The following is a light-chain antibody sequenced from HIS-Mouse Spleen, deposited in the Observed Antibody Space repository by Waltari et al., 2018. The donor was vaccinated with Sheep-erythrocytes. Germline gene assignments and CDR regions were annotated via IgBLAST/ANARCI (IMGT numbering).Light chain of an antibody. V-gene: IGLV2-11*01. CDR1: SSDVGGYNY. CDR2: DVS. Sequence: QSALTQPRSVSGSPGQSVTISCTGTSSDVGGYNYVSWYQHHPGKAPKLMNYDVSKRPAGVPDRFSGSKSGNTASLTISGLQAEDEADYYCCSYAGSYNHVFATGTKVTVL. CDR3: CSYAGSYNHV. J-gene: IGLJ1*01.